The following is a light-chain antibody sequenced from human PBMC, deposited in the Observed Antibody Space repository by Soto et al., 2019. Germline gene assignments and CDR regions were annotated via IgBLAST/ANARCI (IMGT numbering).Light chain of an antibody. V-gene: IGKV3-15*01. J-gene: IGKJ2*01. CDR1: QSVSSK. CDR3: QQYNDWPPYT. Sequence: EIVMTQSPTTLSVSPGERATLSCRASQSVSSKLAWYQQKPGQPPRLLIFDASARASGVPARFSGSGSGTEFILTISGLQSQDFAVYYSQQYNDWPPYTFGQGTKLEMK. CDR2: DAS.